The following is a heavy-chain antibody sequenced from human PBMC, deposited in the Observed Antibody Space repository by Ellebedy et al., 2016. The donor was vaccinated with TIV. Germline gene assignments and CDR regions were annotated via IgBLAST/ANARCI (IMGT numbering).Heavy chain of an antibody. CDR2: MWFDGSNK. CDR3: AREYEEYYFDY. Sequence: GGSLRLSCAASGLTFSSYGMHWVRQAPGKGLEWVAYMWFDGSNKNYADSVKGRFTISRDNSKNTLYLQMNSLRAEDTAVYYCAREYEEYYFDYWGQGTLVTVSS. V-gene: IGHV3-33*01. CDR1: GLTFSSYG. D-gene: IGHD3-10*01. J-gene: IGHJ4*02.